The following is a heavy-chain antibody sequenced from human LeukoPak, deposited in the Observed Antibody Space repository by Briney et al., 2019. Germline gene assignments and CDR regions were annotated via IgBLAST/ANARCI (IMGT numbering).Heavy chain of an antibody. J-gene: IGHJ4*02. CDR1: GFTVSSNY. CDR3: ARDRTITYKYDSSGPLYY. CDR2: IYSGGST. Sequence: GGSLRLSCAASGFTVSSNYMSWVRQAPGKGLEWISVIYSGGSTYYADSVKGRFTISRDNAKNSMYLHMTSLKPEDTAVYYCARDRTITYKYDSSGPLYYWGQGTLVAVSS. D-gene: IGHD4-11*01. V-gene: IGHV3-53*01.